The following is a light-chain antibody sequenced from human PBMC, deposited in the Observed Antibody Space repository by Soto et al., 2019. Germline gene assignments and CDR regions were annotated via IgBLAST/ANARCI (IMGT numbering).Light chain of an antibody. J-gene: IGKJ1*01. CDR2: DAS. Sequence: EIVLTQSPVTLSLSPGERATLSCRASQSVRTYLAWYQVKPGQAPRLLIYDASSRASGVPARFSGSGSGTDFTLTISSLEPEDFAVYYCQQYGSSPRTFGQGTKVDIK. V-gene: IGKV3-20*01. CDR1: QSVRTY. CDR3: QQYGSSPRT.